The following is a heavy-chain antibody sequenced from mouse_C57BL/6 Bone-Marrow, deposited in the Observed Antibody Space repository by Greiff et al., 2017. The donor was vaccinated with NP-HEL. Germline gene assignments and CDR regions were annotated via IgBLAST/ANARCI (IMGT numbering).Heavy chain of an antibody. V-gene: IGHV1-69*01. D-gene: IGHD1-1*01. Sequence: QVQLQQPGAELVMPGASVKLSCKASGYPFTSYWMHWVKQRPGQGLEWIGEIDPSDSYTNYNQKFKGKSTLTVDKSSSTAYMQLSSLTSEDSAVYYCALILGYWGQGTSVTVSS. J-gene: IGHJ4*01. CDR1: GYPFTSYW. CDR3: ALILGY. CDR2: IDPSDSYT.